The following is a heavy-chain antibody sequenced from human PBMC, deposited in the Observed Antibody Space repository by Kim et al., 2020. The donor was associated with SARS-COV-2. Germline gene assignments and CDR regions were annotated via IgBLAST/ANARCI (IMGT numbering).Heavy chain of an antibody. D-gene: IGHD3-16*02. J-gene: IGHJ4*02. CDR3: ARDLRPPGDYVWGSYRKTFDY. CDR1: GFTFSSYG. CDR2: IWYDGSNK. Sequence: GGSLRLSCAASGFTFSSYGMHWVRQAPGKGLEWVALIWYDGSNKYYADSVKGRFTISRDNSKNMLYLQMNSLRADDTAVYYCARDLRPPGDYVWGSYRKTFDYWGQGTLVTVSS. V-gene: IGHV3-33*08.